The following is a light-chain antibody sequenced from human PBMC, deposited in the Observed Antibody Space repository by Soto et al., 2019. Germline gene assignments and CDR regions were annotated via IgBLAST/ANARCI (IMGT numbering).Light chain of an antibody. CDR1: QTVSSN. CDR3: QQYNNWSPYT. CDR2: GPS. J-gene: IGKJ2*01. V-gene: IGKV3-15*01. Sequence: EIVMTQSPATLSVSPGESATLSCRASQTVSSNLAWYQQNPGQAPRLLIYGPSTRATGIPARFSGSGSGTEFTLTISSLQSEDFAVYYCQQYNNWSPYTFGQGTKLEIK.